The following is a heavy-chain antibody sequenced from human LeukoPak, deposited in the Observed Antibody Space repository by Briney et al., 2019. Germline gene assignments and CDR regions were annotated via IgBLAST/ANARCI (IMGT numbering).Heavy chain of an antibody. CDR1: GFIFSNFW. D-gene: IGHD2-2*01. Sequence: GGSLRLSCEASGFIFSNFWMSWVRQAPGKGLEWVSAISGSGGSTYYADSVKGRFTISRDNSKNTLYLQMNSLRAEDTAVYYCAKVKLGYCSSTSCYRKYYMDVWGKGTTVTVSS. J-gene: IGHJ6*03. CDR3: AKVKLGYCSSTSCYRKYYMDV. V-gene: IGHV3-23*01. CDR2: ISGSGGST.